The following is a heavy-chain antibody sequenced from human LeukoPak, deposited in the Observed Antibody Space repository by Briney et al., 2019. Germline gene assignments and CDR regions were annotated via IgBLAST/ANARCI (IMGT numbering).Heavy chain of an antibody. CDR1: GYTFTDYY. J-gene: IGHJ5*02. CDR2: INPNDGDT. Sequence: GASVKVSCKASGYTFTDYYMHWVRQAPGQGFEWMGWINPNDGDTNYAQKFQGRVTMTRDTSISTAHMEVSRLRSDDTAVYYCAKDPQTVVVAATLWFDPWGQGTLVTVSS. D-gene: IGHD2-15*01. CDR3: AKDPQTVVVAATLWFDP. V-gene: IGHV1-2*02.